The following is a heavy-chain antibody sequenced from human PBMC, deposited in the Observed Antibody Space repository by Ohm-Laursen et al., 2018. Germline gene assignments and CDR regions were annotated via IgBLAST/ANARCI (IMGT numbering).Heavy chain of an antibody. V-gene: IGHV3-11*01. CDR3: ARGDYDSIGYFDY. CDR1: GFTFSDYY. J-gene: IGHJ4*02. CDR2: ISSSGSTI. Sequence: SLRLSCTASGFTFSDYYMSWIRQAPGKGLEWVSYISSSGSTIYYADSVKGRFAISRDNAKNSLYLQMNSLRAEDTAVYYCARGDYDSIGYFDYWGQGTLVTVSS. D-gene: IGHD3-22*01.